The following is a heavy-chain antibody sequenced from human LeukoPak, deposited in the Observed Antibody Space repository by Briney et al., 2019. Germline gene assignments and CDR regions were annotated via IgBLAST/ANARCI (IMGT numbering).Heavy chain of an antibody. CDR1: GGSFSGYY. CDR2: INHSGST. Sequence: SETLSLTCAVYGGSFSGYYWSCIRQPPGKGLEWIGEINHSGSTNYNPSLKSRVTISVDTSKNQFSLKLSSVTAADTAVYYCARGAYSSSLVGLYRYYYYCYGMDVWGQGTTVTVSS. CDR3: ARGAYSSSLVGLYRYYYYCYGMDV. J-gene: IGHJ6*02. V-gene: IGHV4-34*01. D-gene: IGHD6-6*01.